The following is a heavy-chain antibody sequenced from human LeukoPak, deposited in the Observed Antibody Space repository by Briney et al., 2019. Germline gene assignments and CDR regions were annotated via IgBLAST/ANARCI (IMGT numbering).Heavy chain of an antibody. CDR2: ISWNSGDI. CDR1: GFTFHDYA. Sequence: GRSLRLSCAASGFTFHDYAMHWVRQAPGKGLKWVSGISWNSGDIGYADSVKGRFTISRDNAKHTLYLQMNSLRAEDTAFYYCAKDTAVANFRWFDPWSQGTLVTVSS. CDR3: AKDTAVANFRWFDP. V-gene: IGHV3-9*01. J-gene: IGHJ5*02. D-gene: IGHD6-19*01.